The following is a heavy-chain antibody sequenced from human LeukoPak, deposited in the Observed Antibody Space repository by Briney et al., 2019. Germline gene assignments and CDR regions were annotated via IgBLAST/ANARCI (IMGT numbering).Heavy chain of an antibody. CDR2: INSDGSST. Sequence: GGSLRLSCAASGFTFSSYWMHWVRQAPGKGLVWVSRINSDGSSTSYADSVKGRFTISRDNAKNTLHLQMNSLRAEDTAVYYCARPPYYDSSGYSVYWGQGTLVTVSS. D-gene: IGHD3-22*01. CDR3: ARPPYYDSSGYSVY. V-gene: IGHV3-74*01. J-gene: IGHJ4*02. CDR1: GFTFSSYW.